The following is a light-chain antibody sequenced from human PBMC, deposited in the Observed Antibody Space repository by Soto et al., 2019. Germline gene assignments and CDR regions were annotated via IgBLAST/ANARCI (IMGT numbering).Light chain of an antibody. J-gene: IGKJ5*01. CDR1: QSVSTSF. V-gene: IGKV3-20*01. CDR3: QPYGSSITTT. CDR2: GSF. Sequence: EVVLTQSPCTLSLSPGERATLXXRARQSVSTSFLAWYQQKPGQATRLXXYGSFSGATGIPDRFSGSGSGTDLTLTISRLEPEGFAVYYCQPYGSSITTTFGPGTRLEIK.